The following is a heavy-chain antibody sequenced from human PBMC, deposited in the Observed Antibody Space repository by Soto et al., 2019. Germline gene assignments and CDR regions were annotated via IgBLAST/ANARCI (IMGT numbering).Heavy chain of an antibody. CDR2: ISYDGSNK. Sequence: GGSLGLSCASSGFTFSSYAMHWVRQAPGKGLEWVAVISYDGSNKYYADSVKGRFTISRDNSKNTLYLQMNSLRAEDTAVYYCARNYYYGSGSYYKRLGLFDYWGQGTLVTVSS. V-gene: IGHV3-30-3*01. J-gene: IGHJ4*02. D-gene: IGHD3-10*01. CDR1: GFTFSSYA. CDR3: ARNYYYGSGSYYKRLGLFDY.